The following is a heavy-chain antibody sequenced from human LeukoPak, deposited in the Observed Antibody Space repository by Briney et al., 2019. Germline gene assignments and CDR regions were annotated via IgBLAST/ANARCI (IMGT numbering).Heavy chain of an antibody. CDR1: GYTFTGFN. Sequence: ASVKVFCKASGYTFTGFNIHWVRQGPGQGPEGMGWINPNSGGTNYAQKFQGRVTMTRVTSISTAYMERSRLRSDDTAVYYCVRGVGSPNWFDPWGQGARVTVSS. V-gene: IGHV1-2*02. J-gene: IGHJ5*02. CDR2: INPNSGGT. D-gene: IGHD1-26*01. CDR3: VRGVGSPNWFDP.